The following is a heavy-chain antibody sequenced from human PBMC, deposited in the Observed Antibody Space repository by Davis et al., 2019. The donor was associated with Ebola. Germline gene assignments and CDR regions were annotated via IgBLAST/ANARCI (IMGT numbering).Heavy chain of an antibody. Sequence: MPSETLSLTCAVYGGSFSGHYWSWIRQPPGKGLEWIGEIYHSGSTTYNPSLKSRVTISVDTSKNQFSLKLSSVTAADTAVYYCASRIVGATSWFDPWGQGTLVTASS. CDR3: ASRIVGATSWFDP. CDR1: GGSFSGHY. V-gene: IGHV4-34*01. D-gene: IGHD1-26*01. J-gene: IGHJ5*02. CDR2: IYHSGST.